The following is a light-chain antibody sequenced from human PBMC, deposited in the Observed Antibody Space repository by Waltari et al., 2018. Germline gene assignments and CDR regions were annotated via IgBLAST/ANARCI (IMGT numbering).Light chain of an antibody. Sequence: EVVLTQSPGTLSLSPGARATLSCRASQSVGKYIVWYQQRPGQAPRLLIYAASTRATGIPDRFSGSGSGTDFSLTISRLEPEDFAVYYCQNHERLPATFGQGTKVEI. J-gene: IGKJ1*01. V-gene: IGKV3-20*01. CDR2: AAS. CDR3: QNHERLPAT. CDR1: QSVGKY.